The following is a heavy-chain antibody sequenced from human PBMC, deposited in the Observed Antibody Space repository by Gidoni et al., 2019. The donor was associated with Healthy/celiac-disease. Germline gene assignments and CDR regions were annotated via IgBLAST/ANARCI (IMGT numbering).Heavy chain of an antibody. CDR3: AKDDQSIAARPLDY. V-gene: IGHV3-30*18. D-gene: IGHD6-6*01. CDR2: ISYDGNNK. J-gene: IGHJ4*02. Sequence: QVQLVESGRGVVQHGRSLRRFCAASGFTFSNYGMHWVRHAPGKGLEWVAVISYDGNNKYYADSVKGRFTISRDNSKNTLYLQMNSLRAEDTAVYYCAKDDQSIAARPLDYWGQGTLVTVSS. CDR1: GFTFSNYG.